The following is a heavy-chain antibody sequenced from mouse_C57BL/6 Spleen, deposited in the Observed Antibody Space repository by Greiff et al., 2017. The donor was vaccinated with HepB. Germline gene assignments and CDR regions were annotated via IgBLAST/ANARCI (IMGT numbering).Heavy chain of an antibody. Sequence: QVQLQQPGAELVRPGSSVKLSCKASGYTFTSYWMHWVKQRPIQGLEWIGNIDPSDSETHYNQKFKDKATLTVDKSSSTAYMQRSSLTSEDSAVYYCARDYDYDVGYFDDWGQGTTLTVSS. CDR1: GYTFTSYW. J-gene: IGHJ2*01. D-gene: IGHD2-4*01. CDR2: IDPSDSET. CDR3: ARDYDYDVGYFDD. V-gene: IGHV1-52*01.